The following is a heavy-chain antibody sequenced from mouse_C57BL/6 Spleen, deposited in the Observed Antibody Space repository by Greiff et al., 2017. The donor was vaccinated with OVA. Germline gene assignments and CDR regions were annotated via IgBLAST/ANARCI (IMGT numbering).Heavy chain of an antibody. J-gene: IGHJ2*01. V-gene: IGHV1-69*01. CDR2: IDPSDSYT. CDR3: ARERDY. CDR1: GYTFTSYW. Sequence: QVQLQQSGAELVMPGASVKLSCKASGYTFTSYWMHWVKQRPGQGLEWIGEIDPSDSYTNYNQKFKGKSTLTVDKSSGTAYMQLSSLTSEDSAVYYCARERDYWGQGTTLTVSS.